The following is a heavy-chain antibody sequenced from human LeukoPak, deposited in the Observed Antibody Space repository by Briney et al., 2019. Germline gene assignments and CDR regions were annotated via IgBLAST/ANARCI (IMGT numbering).Heavy chain of an antibody. CDR3: AREGVGMYYFDY. CDR1: GGSVSSGSYY. V-gene: IGHV4-61*01. J-gene: IGHJ4*02. D-gene: IGHD2-15*01. CDR2: IYYSGST. Sequence: PSETLSLTCTVSGGSVSSGSYYWSWIRQPPGKGLEWIGYIYYSGSTNYNPSLESRVTISVDTSKNQFSLKLSSVTAADTAVYYCAREGVGMYYFDYWGQGTLVTVSS.